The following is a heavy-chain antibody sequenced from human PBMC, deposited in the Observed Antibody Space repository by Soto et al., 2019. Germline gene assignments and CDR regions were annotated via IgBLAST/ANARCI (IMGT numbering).Heavy chain of an antibody. Sequence: EVQLVESGGGLVQPGGSLRLSCAASGFTFRSSWMYWVRQTPGKGPVWVSCINGDGSVIYYADSVKGRCTISRDNARDTLYLQMNSLTTEDSAVDYCVRDIRWGQGTLVSVSS. CDR3: VRDIR. J-gene: IGHJ4*02. CDR2: INGDGSVI. CDR1: GFTFRSSW. V-gene: IGHV3-74*01.